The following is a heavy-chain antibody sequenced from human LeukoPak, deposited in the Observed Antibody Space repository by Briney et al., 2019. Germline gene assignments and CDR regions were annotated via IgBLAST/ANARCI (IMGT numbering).Heavy chain of an antibody. D-gene: IGHD5-12*01. CDR2: IYTSGST. V-gene: IGHV4-61*02. CDR3: ARDNTVADAFDM. J-gene: IGHJ3*02. CDR1: GVSISSGSYY. Sequence: SQTLSLTCTVSGVSISSGSYYWSWIRQPAGKGLEWIGRIYTSGSTNYNPSLKSRVTMSIDTSKNQFSLKLSSVTAADTAVYHCARDNTVADAFDMWGQGAMVTVSS.